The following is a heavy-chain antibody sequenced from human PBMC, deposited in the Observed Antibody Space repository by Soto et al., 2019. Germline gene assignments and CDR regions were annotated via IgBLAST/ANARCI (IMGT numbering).Heavy chain of an antibody. CDR2: ISYDGSNK. CDR3: AKGVVTQGY. Sequence: QVQLVESGGGVVQPGRSLRLSCEASGFTFSSYGMHWVRQAPGKGLEWVAVISYDGSNKYYADSVKGRFTISRDNSKKTLYVQMNSRRAEDTAVYYCAKGVVTQGYWGRGTLVTVSS. CDR1: GFTFSSYG. J-gene: IGHJ4*02. D-gene: IGHD3-3*01. V-gene: IGHV3-30*18.